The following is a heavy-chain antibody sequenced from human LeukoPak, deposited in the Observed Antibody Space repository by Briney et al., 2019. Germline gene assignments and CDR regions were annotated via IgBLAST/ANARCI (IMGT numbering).Heavy chain of an antibody. CDR1: AFTFSSYW. J-gene: IGHJ6*02. CDR3: AKEQYSSGWPYYYYYGMDV. D-gene: IGHD6-19*01. CDR2: MKEDGGEI. V-gene: IGHV3-7*01. Sequence: GGSLRLSCEASAFTFSSYWMSWVRQAPGKGLEWVANMKEDGGEINYVDSVKGRFTISRDNAKNSLFLQMNSLRVEDTAVYYCAKEQYSSGWPYYYYYGMDVWGQGTTVTVSS.